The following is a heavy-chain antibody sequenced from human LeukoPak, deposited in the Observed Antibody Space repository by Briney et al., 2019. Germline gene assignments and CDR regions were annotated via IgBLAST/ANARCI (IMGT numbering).Heavy chain of an antibody. V-gene: IGHV4-59*01. J-gene: IGHJ4*02. CDR2: IYYSGTT. CDR3: ARVLRPMASQYYFDY. Sequence: SETLSLTCTVSGASINTYYWSWIRQPPGKGLEWIGYIYYSGTTSYNPSLKTRVTISIDTSKNQFSLKLSSVTAADTAAYYCARVLRPMASQYYFDYWGQGTLVTVSS. CDR1: GASINTYY. D-gene: IGHD3-10*01.